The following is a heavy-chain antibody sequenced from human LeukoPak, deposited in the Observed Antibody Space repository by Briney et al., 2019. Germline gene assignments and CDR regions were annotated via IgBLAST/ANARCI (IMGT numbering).Heavy chain of an antibody. CDR1: GYTFTSYF. J-gene: IGHJ4*02. CDR3: ARGGEMATVPHLYYFDD. CDR2: INPSGGST. Sequence: ASVKVSCEASGYTFTSYFIHWVRQAPGQGPEWMGIINPSGGSTTYAQKFQGRVTMTRDTSTTTVYMELSSLRSEDTAVYYCARGGEMATVPHLYYFDDWGQGTLVTVSS. D-gene: IGHD5-24*01. V-gene: IGHV1-46*01.